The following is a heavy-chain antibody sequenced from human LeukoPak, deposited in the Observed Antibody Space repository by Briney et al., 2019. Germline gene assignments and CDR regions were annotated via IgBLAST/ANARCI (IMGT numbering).Heavy chain of an antibody. CDR1: GFTFSSYA. CDR2: ISSNGGST. V-gene: IGHV3-64*01. CDR3: ASWPVGWYGEDS. Sequence: GGSLRLSCAASGFTFSSYAMHWVRQAPGKGLEYVSAISSNGGSTYYANSVKGRFTISRDNSKNTLYLQMGSLRVEDTAVYYCASWPVGWYGEDSWGQGTLVTVSS. J-gene: IGHJ4*02. D-gene: IGHD6-19*01.